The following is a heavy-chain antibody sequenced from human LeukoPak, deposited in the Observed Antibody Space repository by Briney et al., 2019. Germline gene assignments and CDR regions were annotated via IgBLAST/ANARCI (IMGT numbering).Heavy chain of an antibody. Sequence: ASVKVSCKASGYTFTSYDINWVRQATGQGLKWMGWMNPNSGNTGYAQKFQGRVTMTRNTSISTAYMELSSLRSEDTAVYYCARSYDFWSGYYRFGYWGQGTLVTVSS. CDR3: ARSYDFWSGYYRFGY. CDR1: GYTFTSYD. CDR2: MNPNSGNT. D-gene: IGHD3-3*01. J-gene: IGHJ4*02. V-gene: IGHV1-8*01.